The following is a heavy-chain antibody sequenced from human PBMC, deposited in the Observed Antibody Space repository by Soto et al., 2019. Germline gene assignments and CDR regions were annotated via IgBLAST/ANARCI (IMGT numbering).Heavy chain of an antibody. Sequence: QVQLVQSGAEVKKPGSSVKVSCKASGGTFSSYAINWVRQAPGQGLEWMGGIIPIFGTANYAQKFQGRVTITADEXTXXAYMELSSLSSEDTAVYYCARGSGGSSYYYYGMDVWGQGTTVTVSS. CDR2: IIPIFGTA. V-gene: IGHV1-69*12. J-gene: IGHJ6*02. CDR3: ARGSGGSSYYYYGMDV. D-gene: IGHD2-15*01. CDR1: GGTFSSYA.